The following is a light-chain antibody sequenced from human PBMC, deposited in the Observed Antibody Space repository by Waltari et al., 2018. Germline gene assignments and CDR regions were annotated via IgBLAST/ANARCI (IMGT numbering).Light chain of an antibody. Sequence: DIQITQPLSTLSASVGDRVAITCRASQSISSWLAWYQPTPGKDPKLLIYKASYLESGVPSRFSGSGSGTEFTLTITSLQPDDFATYYCQQYDTFSATFGPGTTVEI. CDR3: QQYDTFSAT. V-gene: IGKV1-5*03. J-gene: IGKJ1*01. CDR2: KAS. CDR1: QSISSW.